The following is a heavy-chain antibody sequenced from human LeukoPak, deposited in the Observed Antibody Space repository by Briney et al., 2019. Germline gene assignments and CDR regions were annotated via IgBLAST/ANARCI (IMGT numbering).Heavy chain of an antibody. CDR2: IYYSGST. CDR3: ARDRGLAEGWFDP. Sequence: PSETLSLTCTVSGGSISSGGYYWSWIRQHPGKGLEWIGYIYYSGSTYYNPSLKSRVTISVDTSKNQFSLKLSSVTAADTAVYYCARDRGLAEGWFDPWGQGTLVTVSS. CDR1: GGSISSGGYY. V-gene: IGHV4-31*03. J-gene: IGHJ5*02. D-gene: IGHD3-16*01.